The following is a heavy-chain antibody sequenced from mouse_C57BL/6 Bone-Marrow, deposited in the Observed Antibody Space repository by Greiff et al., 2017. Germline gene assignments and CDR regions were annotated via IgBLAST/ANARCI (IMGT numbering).Heavy chain of an antibody. Sequence: QVHVKQSGAELVRPGASVTLSCKASGYTFTDYEMHWVKQTPVHGLEWIGAIDPETGGTAYNQKFKGKAILTADKSSSNAYMELRSLTSEDSAVYYCTREDYYSNSWWYFDVWGTGTTVTVSS. D-gene: IGHD2-5*01. J-gene: IGHJ1*03. CDR1: GYTFTDYE. CDR2: IDPETGGT. V-gene: IGHV1-15*01. CDR3: TREDYYSNSWWYFDV.